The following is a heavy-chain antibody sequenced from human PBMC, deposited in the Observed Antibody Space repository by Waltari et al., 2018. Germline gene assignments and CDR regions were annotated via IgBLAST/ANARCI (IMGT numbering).Heavy chain of an antibody. CDR3: ARESAFSTSWYPGFDP. J-gene: IGHJ5*02. D-gene: IGHD2-2*01. CDR2: INPNRGDT. V-gene: IGHV1-2*06. CDR1: GYTLTSYY. Sequence: QVQLVQSGAEVKKPGASVTVSCKASGYTLTSYYMHWVRQAPGQGREGRGRINPNRGDTNYAQKFQDRGTMTRDTSVNTAYMVVGRLTSDDTAVYFCARESAFSTSWYPGFDPWGQGTLVTVAS.